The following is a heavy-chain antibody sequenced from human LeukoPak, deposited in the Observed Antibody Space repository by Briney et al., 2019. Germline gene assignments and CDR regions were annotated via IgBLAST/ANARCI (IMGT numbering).Heavy chain of an antibody. J-gene: IGHJ3*02. CDR2: IYYSGST. CDR3: ARDLQIVPAAMDAFDI. D-gene: IGHD2-2*01. V-gene: IGHV4-39*07. CDR1: GGSISSSSYY. Sequence: SETLSLTCTVSGGSISSSSYYWGWIRQPPGKGLERIGSIYYSGSTYYNPSLKSRVTISVDTSKNQFSLKLSSVTAADTAVYYCARDLQIVPAAMDAFDIWGQGTMVTVSS.